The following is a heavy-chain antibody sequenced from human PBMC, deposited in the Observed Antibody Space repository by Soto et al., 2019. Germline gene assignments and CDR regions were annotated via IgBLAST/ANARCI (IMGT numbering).Heavy chain of an antibody. CDR2: ISYDGSNK. Sequence: QVQLVESGGGVVQPGRSLRLSCAASGFTFSSYAMHWVRQAPGKGLEWVAVISYDGSNKYYADSVKGRFTISRDNSKNTLYLQMNSLRAEDTAVYYCARDILRLYSYGTLYGMDVWGQGTTVTVSS. J-gene: IGHJ6*02. CDR1: GFTFSSYA. V-gene: IGHV3-30-3*01. CDR3: ARDILRLYSYGTLYGMDV. D-gene: IGHD5-18*01.